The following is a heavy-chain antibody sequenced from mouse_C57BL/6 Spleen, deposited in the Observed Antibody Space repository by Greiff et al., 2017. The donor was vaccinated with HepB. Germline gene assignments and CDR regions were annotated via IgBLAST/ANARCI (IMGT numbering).Heavy chain of an antibody. Sequence: EVKLVESGGDLVKPGGSLKLSCAASGFTFSSYGMSWVRQTPDKRLEWVATISSGGSYTYYPDSVKGRFTISRDNAKNTLYLQMSSLKSEDTAMYYCARHLESDGYYFDYWGQGTTLTVSS. V-gene: IGHV5-6*01. J-gene: IGHJ2*01. CDR2: ISSGGSYT. CDR1: GFTFSSYG. D-gene: IGHD2-3*01. CDR3: ARHLESDGYYFDY.